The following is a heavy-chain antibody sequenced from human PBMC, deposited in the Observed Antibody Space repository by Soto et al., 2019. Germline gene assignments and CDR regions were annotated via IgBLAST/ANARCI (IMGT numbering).Heavy chain of an antibody. V-gene: IGHV1-18*01. CDR1: GYTFTSYG. Sequence: QVQLVQSGAEVKKPGASVKVSCKASGYTFTSYGISWVRQAPGQGLEWMGWICAYNGNTNYAQKLQGRVTTTTDTTTDAANIALRSLRTDDRALYCYARARRCYCSSTKCHLGDWFDPWGQGTLVTFSS. J-gene: IGHJ5*02. D-gene: IGHD2-2*01. CDR3: ARARRCYCSSTKCHLGDWFDP. CDR2: ICAYNGNT.